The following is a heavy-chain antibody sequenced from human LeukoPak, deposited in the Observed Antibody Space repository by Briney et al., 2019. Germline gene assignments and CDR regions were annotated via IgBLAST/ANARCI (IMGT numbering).Heavy chain of an antibody. CDR1: GYTFTGYY. Sequence: GASVKVSCKASGYTFTGYYMHWVRQAPGQGLEWMGWINPNSGGTNYAQKFQGRVTMTRDTSISTAYMELSSLRSEDTAVYYCAIRGWEHPAGDAFDIWGQGTMVTVSS. CDR2: INPNSGGT. J-gene: IGHJ3*02. V-gene: IGHV1-2*02. CDR3: AIRGWEHPAGDAFDI. D-gene: IGHD1-26*01.